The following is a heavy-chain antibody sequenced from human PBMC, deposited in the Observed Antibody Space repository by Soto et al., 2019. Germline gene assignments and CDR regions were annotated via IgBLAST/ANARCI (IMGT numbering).Heavy chain of an antibody. CDR1: VYFFSRHC. Sequence: GESLKISCKGSVYFFSRHCIGWVRQMPGKGLEWIGFIYPGDSDTKYSPSFQGQVTISADKSTNTAYLQWSTLKASDTAMYYCGRSPGLIPTVMEDWGQGTLVTVSS. V-gene: IGHV5-51*01. CDR3: GRSPGLIPTVMED. D-gene: IGHD4-17*01. J-gene: IGHJ4*02. CDR2: IYPGDSDT.